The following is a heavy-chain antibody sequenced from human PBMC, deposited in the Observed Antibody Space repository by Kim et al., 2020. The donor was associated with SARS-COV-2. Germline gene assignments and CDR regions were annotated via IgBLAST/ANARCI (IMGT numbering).Heavy chain of an antibody. Sequence: ADSGKGRFTISRDNSKNTLYLQMNSLRAEDTAVYYCARGNDYGDSDAFDIWGQGTMVTVSS. CDR3: ARGNDYGDSDAFDI. D-gene: IGHD4-17*01. J-gene: IGHJ3*02. V-gene: IGHV3-30*01.